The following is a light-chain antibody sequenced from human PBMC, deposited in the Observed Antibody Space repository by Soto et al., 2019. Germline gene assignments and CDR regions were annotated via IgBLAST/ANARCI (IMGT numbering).Light chain of an antibody. V-gene: IGLV1-51*02. CDR1: STNIGSDY. CDR3: AAWDKSLSGGV. CDR2: ENN. Sequence: QSVLTQPPSVSAAPGQKVAISCSGSSTNIGSDYVSWYQQLPGTAPKLLIYENNKRPSGIPDRFSGSKSGTSATLGITGLQTWDEADYYCAAWDKSLSGGVFGGGTQLTVL. J-gene: IGLJ2*01.